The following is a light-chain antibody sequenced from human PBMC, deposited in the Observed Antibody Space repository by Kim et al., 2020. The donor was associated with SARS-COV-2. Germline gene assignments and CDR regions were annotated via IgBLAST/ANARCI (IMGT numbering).Light chain of an antibody. Sequence: GKTVTNSCTRNSGSSANNYVQWYQQRPGSAPHTVIYQNKQRPSGVPDRCSGAIDRSSNSASLTISGLKTEDEADYYCQSDDSTNQVFGGGTQLTVL. J-gene: IGLJ2*01. CDR3: QSDDSTNQV. CDR2: QNK. V-gene: IGLV6-57*03. CDR1: SGSSANNY.